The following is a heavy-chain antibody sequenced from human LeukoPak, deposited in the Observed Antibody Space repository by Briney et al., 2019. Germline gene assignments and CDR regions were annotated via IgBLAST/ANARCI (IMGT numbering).Heavy chain of an antibody. CDR2: ISGSGGST. V-gene: IGHV3-23*01. D-gene: IGHD3-9*01. CDR3: AKGTLRYFDWLPTAGMDV. CDR1: GFTFSSYA. J-gene: IGHJ6*02. Sequence: PGGSLRLSCAASGFTFSSYAMSWVRQAPGKGLEWVSAISGSGGSTYYADSVKGRFTISRDNSKNTLYLQMNSLRAEDTAVYYCAKGTLRYFDWLPTAGMDVWGQGTTVTVSS.